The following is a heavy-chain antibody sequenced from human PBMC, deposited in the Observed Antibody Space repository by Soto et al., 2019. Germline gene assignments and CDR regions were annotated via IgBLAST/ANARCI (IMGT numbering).Heavy chain of an antibody. CDR1: GGTFSSYS. CDR2: LIPILSIA. Sequence: SVKVSCKASGGTFSSYSISWVRQAPGQGLEWMGSLIPILSIAIYAQKFQGRVTITADKSTSTAYMELSSLRSEDTAMYYCARERRDYDVLTAYYNHYYYGLDVWGQGTTVTVSS. J-gene: IGHJ6*02. V-gene: IGHV1-69*04. D-gene: IGHD3-9*01. CDR3: ARERRDYDVLTAYYNHYYYGLDV.